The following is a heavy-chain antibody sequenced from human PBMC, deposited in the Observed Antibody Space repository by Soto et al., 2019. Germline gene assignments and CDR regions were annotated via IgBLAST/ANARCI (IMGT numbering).Heavy chain of an antibody. J-gene: IGHJ4*02. Sequence: SGTLSLTCAVSGGSISSGGFSWGWVRQPPGKGLEWIGYIYHSGSTYYNPSLKSRVTISIDTSKNQFSLKLTSVTAADTAVYYCARDGDYFGSGSPPLLSKWGQGTLVTVSS. CDR3: ARDGDYFGSGSPPLLSK. CDR2: IYHSGST. V-gene: IGHV4-30-2*01. D-gene: IGHD3-10*01. CDR1: GGSISSGGFS.